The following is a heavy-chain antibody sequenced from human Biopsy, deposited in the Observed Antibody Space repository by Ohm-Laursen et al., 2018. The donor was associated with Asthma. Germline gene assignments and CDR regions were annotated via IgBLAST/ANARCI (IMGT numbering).Heavy chain of an antibody. J-gene: IGHJ5*02. CDR1: GCSINIGDYY. V-gene: IGHV4-31*03. CDR2: IYYSWST. D-gene: IGHD4-17*01. CDR3: ARTTYGHDGFDP. Sequence: SDTLSLTCTVSGCSINIGDYYWSWIRQHPVKGLVWFGHIYYSWSTYYNPSLKSRVSLSLDKSKNQFSLSLTSVTAADTAVYYCARTTYGHDGFDPWGQGTLVTVSS.